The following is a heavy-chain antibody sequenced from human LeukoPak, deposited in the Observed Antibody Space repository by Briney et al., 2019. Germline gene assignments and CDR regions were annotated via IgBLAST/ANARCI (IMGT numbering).Heavy chain of an antibody. CDR1: GFTFSSYA. V-gene: IGHV3-30-3*01. D-gene: IGHD3-10*01. Sequence: GGSLRLSCAASGFTFSSYAMHWVRQAPGKGLEWVAVISYDGSNKYYADSVKGRFTISRGNSKNTLYLQMNSLRAEDTAVYYCARDRLYGSGSSFDYWGQGTLVTVSS. CDR2: ISYDGSNK. CDR3: ARDRLYGSGSSFDY. J-gene: IGHJ4*02.